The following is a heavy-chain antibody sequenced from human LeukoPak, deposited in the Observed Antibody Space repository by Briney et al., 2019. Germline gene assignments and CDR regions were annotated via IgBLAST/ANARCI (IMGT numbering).Heavy chain of an antibody. D-gene: IGHD2-15*01. J-gene: IGHJ5*02. CDR1: GGSISSYY. CDR2: IYYSGST. CDR3: ARLAGYCSGGSCYSSWFDP. V-gene: IGHV4-59*08. Sequence: SETLSLTCTVSGGSISSYYWSWIRQPPGKGLEWIGYIYYSGSTNYNPSLKSRVTISVDTSKNQFSLKLSSVTAADTAVYYCARLAGYCSGGSCYSSWFDPWGQGTLVTVSS.